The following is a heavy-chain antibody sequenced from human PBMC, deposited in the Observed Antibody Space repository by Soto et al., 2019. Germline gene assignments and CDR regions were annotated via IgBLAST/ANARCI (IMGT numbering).Heavy chain of an antibody. CDR1: GFTFSSYG. J-gene: IGHJ6*02. Sequence: QVQLVESGGGVVQPGRSLRLSCAASGFTFSSYGMHWVRQAPGKGLEWVAVISYDGSNKYYADSVKGRFTISRDNSKNTLYLQMNSLRAEDTAVYYCAKGQLVVLYYYGMDVWGQGTTVTVSS. V-gene: IGHV3-30*18. CDR3: AKGQLVVLYYYGMDV. D-gene: IGHD6-13*01. CDR2: ISYDGSNK.